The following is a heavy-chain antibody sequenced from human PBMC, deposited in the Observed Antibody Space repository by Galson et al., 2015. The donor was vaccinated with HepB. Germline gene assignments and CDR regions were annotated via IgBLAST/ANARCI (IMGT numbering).Heavy chain of an antibody. Sequence: SLRLSCAASGFTFINYAMSWVRQAPGKGLEWVSAIGGSGTTTYYADSVKGRFSISRDNFKNTLSLQMNNLRAEDTAIYYCAKGNFNYVYGLDVWGQGTTVTVSS. CDR2: IGGSGTTT. V-gene: IGHV3-23*01. CDR1: GFTFINYA. D-gene: IGHD1-7*01. CDR3: AKGNFNYVYGLDV. J-gene: IGHJ6*02.